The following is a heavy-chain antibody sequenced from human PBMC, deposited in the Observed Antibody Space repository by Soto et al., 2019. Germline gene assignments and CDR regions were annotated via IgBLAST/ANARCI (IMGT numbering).Heavy chain of an antibody. J-gene: IGHJ4*02. Sequence: PGGSLRLSCAASGLTFSSYVMHWVGQAPGKGLEWVAVISYDGSNNYYADSVKGRFTISRDNSKNTLYLQMNSLRAEDTAVYYCAKGVEMATIPAFFDYWGQGTLVTVSS. V-gene: IGHV3-30*18. D-gene: IGHD5-12*01. CDR2: ISYDGSNN. CDR3: AKGVEMATIPAFFDY. CDR1: GLTFSSYV.